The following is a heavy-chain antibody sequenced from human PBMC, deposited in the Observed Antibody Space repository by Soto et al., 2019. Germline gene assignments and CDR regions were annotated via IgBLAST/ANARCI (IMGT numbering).Heavy chain of an antibody. Sequence: SVKVSCKASGGTFGSYTISWVRQAPGQGLEWMGWIIPIHGIANYSQKFQGRVTITADKSTTTAYMELSSLRSEDTAVYYCALGDYDFLTGYPSAPFAYWGLGTLVPSPQ. J-gene: IGHJ4*02. V-gene: IGHV1-69*02. CDR1: GGTFGSYT. CDR3: ALGDYDFLTGYPSAPFAY. D-gene: IGHD3-9*01. CDR2: IIPIHGIA.